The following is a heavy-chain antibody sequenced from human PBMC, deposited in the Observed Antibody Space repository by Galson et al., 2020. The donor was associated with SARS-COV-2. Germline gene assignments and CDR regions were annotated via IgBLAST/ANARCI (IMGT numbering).Heavy chain of an antibody. CDR3: AKEDYYDSSGPLDY. CDR2: ISYDGSNK. V-gene: IGHV3-30*18. D-gene: IGHD3-22*01. Sequence: GGSLRLSCAASGFTFSSYGMHWVRQAPGKGLEWVAVISYDGSNKYYADSVKGRFTISRDNSKNTLYLQMNSLRAEDTAVYYCAKEDYYDSSGPLDYWGQGTLVTV. CDR1: GFTFSSYG. J-gene: IGHJ4*02.